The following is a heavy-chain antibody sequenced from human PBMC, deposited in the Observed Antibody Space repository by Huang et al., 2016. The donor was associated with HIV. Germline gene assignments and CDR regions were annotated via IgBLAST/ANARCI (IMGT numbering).Heavy chain of an antibody. D-gene: IGHD2-15*01. Sequence: QVQLHELGPGLVKPSQILSLNCVVSGASIGSAGYSWGWIRKSPGKGPQWIGSIFYSGTTSYNPSLKGRLTISLDMSKNQFSLRLSSMTAADTALYFCARDRLSYCSGGNCLWDWFDPWGQGTLVIVSS. J-gene: IGHJ5*02. CDR1: GASIGSAGYS. CDR2: IFYSGTT. V-gene: IGHV4-30-4*08. CDR3: ARDRLSYCSGGNCLWDWFDP.